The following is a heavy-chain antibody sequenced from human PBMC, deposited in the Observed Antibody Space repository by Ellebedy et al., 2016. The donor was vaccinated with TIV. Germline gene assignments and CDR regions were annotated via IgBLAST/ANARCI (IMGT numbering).Heavy chain of an antibody. V-gene: IGHV3-11*01. CDR1: GFTFSGYY. CDR3: ATGRSSFDYFDY. CDR2: ITSTGGTI. Sequence: GESLKISCVASGFTFSGYYMHWIRQVPGKGLEWVAYITSTGGTILYADSVKGRFSVSRDNAKNSLYLQMSSLRADDTAPYYCATGRSSFDYFDYWGQGTLVTVSS. D-gene: IGHD6-6*01. J-gene: IGHJ4*02.